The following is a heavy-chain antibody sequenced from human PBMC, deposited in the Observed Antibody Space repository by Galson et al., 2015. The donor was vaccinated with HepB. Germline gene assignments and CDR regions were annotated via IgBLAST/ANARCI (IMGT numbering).Heavy chain of an antibody. CDR3: AKGHSLYGSGSSDY. V-gene: IGHV3-30*18. J-gene: IGHJ4*02. CDR2: ISYDGSDK. D-gene: IGHD3-10*01. Sequence: SLRLSCAASEFTFSTYGMYWVRQAPGKGLEWVAVISYDGSDKYYADAVKGRFTISRDNSKNTLYLQMDSLRAEDTAVYYCAKGHSLYGSGSSDYWGQGTLVTVSS. CDR1: EFTFSTYG.